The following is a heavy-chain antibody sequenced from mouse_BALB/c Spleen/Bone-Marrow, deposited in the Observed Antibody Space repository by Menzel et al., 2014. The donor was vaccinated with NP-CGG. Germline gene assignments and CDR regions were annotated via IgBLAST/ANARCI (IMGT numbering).Heavy chain of an antibody. CDR2: ISTYSGNT. V-gene: IGHV1-67*01. D-gene: IGHD1-1*01. CDR3: ASYGSSYYAMDY. CDR1: GYTFTDYA. J-gene: IGHJ4*01. Sequence: QVQLKESGPELVRPGVSVKISCKGSGYTFTDYAMHWVKQSHAKSLEWIGVISTYSGNTSYNQKFKGKATVTVDKSSSTAYMELARLTSEDSAIYYCASYGSSYYAMDYWGQGTSVTVSS.